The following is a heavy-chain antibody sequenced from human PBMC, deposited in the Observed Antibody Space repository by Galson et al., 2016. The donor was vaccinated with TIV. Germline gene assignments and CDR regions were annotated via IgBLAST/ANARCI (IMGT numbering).Heavy chain of an antibody. V-gene: IGHV4-38-2*01. D-gene: IGHD3-22*01. CDR3: SKYDRSSFWFDP. Sequence: LTCAVSDYSISNGYFWGWIRQTPGKGLEWIASIYHDGSIHDNPSLRSRVTISVDTSKNQFSLKLSSVTAADTAVYYCSKYDRSSFWFDPWGQGTPVTVTS. J-gene: IGHJ5*02. CDR1: DYSISNGYF. CDR2: IYHDGSI.